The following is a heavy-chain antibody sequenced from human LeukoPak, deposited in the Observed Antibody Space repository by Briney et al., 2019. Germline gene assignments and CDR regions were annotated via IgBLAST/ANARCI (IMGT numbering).Heavy chain of an antibody. J-gene: IGHJ5*02. CDR3: ARGRLLMWFDP. CDR2: IIHSGST. V-gene: IGHV4-34*01. Sequence: SETLSLTCAVYGGSFSGYSWSWIRQPPGKGLEWIGEIIHSGSTNYNPSLKSRVTISVDTSKKQFSLKLSSVTAADTAVYYCARGRLLMWFDPWGQGTLVTVSS. D-gene: IGHD3-16*01. CDR1: GGSFSGYS.